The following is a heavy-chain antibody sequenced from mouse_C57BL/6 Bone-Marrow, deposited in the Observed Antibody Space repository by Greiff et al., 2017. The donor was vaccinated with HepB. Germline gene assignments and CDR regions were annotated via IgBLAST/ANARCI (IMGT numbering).Heavy chain of an antibody. CDR1: GFNIKDDY. V-gene: IGHV14-4*01. D-gene: IGHD4-1*01. J-gene: IGHJ3*01. Sequence: EVQLQESGAELVRPGASVKLSCTASGFNIKDDYMHWVKQRPEQGLEWIGWIDPENGDTEYASKFQGKATITADTSSNTAYLQLSSLTSEDTAVYYCTELAWFAYGGQGTRVTVSA. CDR2: IDPENGDT. CDR3: TELAWFAY.